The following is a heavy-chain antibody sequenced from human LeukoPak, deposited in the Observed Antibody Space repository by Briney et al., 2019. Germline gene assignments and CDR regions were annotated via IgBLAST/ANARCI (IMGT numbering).Heavy chain of an antibody. CDR1: GGSFSGYY. CDR3: AREAGYSSGWLDY. J-gene: IGHJ4*02. D-gene: IGHD6-19*01. Sequence: SETLSLTCAVYGGSFSGYYWSWIRQPPGKGLEWIGEINHSGSTNYNPSLKSRVTISVDTSKNQFSLKLSSVTAADTAVYYCAREAGYSSGWLDYWGQGTLVTVSS. CDR2: INHSGST. V-gene: IGHV4-34*01.